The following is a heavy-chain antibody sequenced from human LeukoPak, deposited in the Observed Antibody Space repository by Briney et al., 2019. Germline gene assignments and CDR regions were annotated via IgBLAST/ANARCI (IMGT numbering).Heavy chain of an antibody. CDR3: AIVALITTHYGEGTPSFDY. V-gene: IGHV1-18*04. J-gene: IGHJ4*02. Sequence: GASVKVSCKASGYTFTSYGISWVRQAPGQGLEWMGWISAYNGNTNYAQKLQGRVTMTTDTSTSTAYMELRSLRSDDTAVYYCAIVALITTHYGEGTPSFDYWGQGTLVTVSS. CDR1: GYTFTSYG. D-gene: IGHD3-22*01. CDR2: ISAYNGNT.